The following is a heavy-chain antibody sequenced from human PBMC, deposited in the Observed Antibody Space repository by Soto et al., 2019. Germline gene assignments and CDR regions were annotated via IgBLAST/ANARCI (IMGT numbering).Heavy chain of an antibody. Sequence: GASVKVSCKASGYTFTSYDINWVRQAPGQGVEWMGWMNPNSGNTGYAQKFQGRVTMTRNTSISTAYMELSSLRSEDTAVYYCARGQSYSSSWSILTSNWFDPWGQGTLVTVSS. V-gene: IGHV1-8*01. D-gene: IGHD6-13*01. CDR3: ARGQSYSSSWSILTSNWFDP. CDR1: GYTFTSYD. CDR2: MNPNSGNT. J-gene: IGHJ5*02.